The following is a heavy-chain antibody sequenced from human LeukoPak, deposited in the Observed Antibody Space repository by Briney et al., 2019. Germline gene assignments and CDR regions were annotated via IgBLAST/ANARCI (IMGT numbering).Heavy chain of an antibody. CDR1: GYTFTSYY. D-gene: IGHD6-6*01. V-gene: IGHV1-46*01. CDR2: INPSGGST. J-gene: IGHJ6*02. CDR3: ARVSAGAARRDYYYGMDV. Sequence: ASVKVSCKASGYTFTSYYMHLVRQAPGQGLEWMGIINPSGGSTSYAQKFQGRVTMTRDTSTSTVYMELSSLRSEDTAVYYCARVSAGAARRDYYYGMDVWGQGTTVTVSS.